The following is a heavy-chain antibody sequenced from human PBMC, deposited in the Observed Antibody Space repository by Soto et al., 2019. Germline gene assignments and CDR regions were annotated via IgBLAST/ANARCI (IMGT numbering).Heavy chain of an antibody. Sequence: EVQLLESGGGLVQPGGSLRLSCAASGFTFSSYAMNWVRQAPGKGLEWVSVISGSGGSTYYADSVKGRFTISRDKSKNTLYLQMNSLRAGDTAVYYCARRSSGWYFDYWGQGTLVTVSS. CDR2: ISGSGGST. D-gene: IGHD6-19*01. CDR1: GFTFSSYA. V-gene: IGHV3-23*01. CDR3: ARRSSGWYFDY. J-gene: IGHJ4*02.